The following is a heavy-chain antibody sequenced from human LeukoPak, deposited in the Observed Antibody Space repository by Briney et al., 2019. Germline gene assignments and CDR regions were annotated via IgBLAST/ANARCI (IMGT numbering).Heavy chain of an antibody. D-gene: IGHD2-15*01. CDR2: IYYSGST. CDR1: GGSISSYY. J-gene: IGHJ5*02. Sequence: PSETLSLTCTVSGGSISSYYWSWIRQPPGKGLEWIGYIYYSGSTNYSPSLKSRVTISVDTSKNQFSLKLSSVTAADTAVYYCARAYSFNWFDPWGQGTLVTVSS. V-gene: IGHV4-59*01. CDR3: ARAYSFNWFDP.